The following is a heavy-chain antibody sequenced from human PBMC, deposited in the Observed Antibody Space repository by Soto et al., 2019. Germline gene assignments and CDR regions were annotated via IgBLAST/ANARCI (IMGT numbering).Heavy chain of an antibody. J-gene: IGHJ4*02. CDR2: ISYDGSKK. CDR3: ARKPLGYYATSGHFDY. Sequence: GGSLRLSCAASGFTFSSYGMYWVRQAPGKGLEWVAVISYDGSKKYYADSVKGRFTIYRDNSKNTLYLQMNSLRAEDTAVYYCARKPLGYYATSGHFDYWGQGTLVTVSS. CDR1: GFTFSSYG. D-gene: IGHD3-22*01. V-gene: IGHV3-30*03.